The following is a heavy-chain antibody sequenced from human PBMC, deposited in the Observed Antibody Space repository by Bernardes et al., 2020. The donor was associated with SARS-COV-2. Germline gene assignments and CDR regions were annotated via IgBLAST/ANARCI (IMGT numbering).Heavy chain of an antibody. CDR1: GFTFGTYA. Sequence: GSLRLSCTASGFTFGTYALHWVRQAPGKGLEWISIISYDGSNKYYADSVKGRFTISRDNSKNTLYLQMNSLKPDDTAVYYCARDTFIVTESTSIGGFDPWGQGTLVTISS. J-gene: IGHJ5*02. CDR3: ARDTFIVTESTSIGGFDP. CDR2: ISYDGSNK. V-gene: IGHV3-30*04. D-gene: IGHD3-10*01.